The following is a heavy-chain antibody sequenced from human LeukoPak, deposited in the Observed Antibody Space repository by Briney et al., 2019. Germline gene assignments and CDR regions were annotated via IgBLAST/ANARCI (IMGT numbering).Heavy chain of an antibody. D-gene: IGHD6-19*01. Sequence: SETLSLTCTVSGGSINFYYWSWVRQPAGKGLEWIGRIYSTGSTNYSPSLKRRVTISVDKYKNKFSLNLSSVTAADTAVYYCARHETSGWYLFNYWGQGTLVTVSS. CDR1: GGSINFYY. CDR2: IYSTGST. J-gene: IGHJ4*02. V-gene: IGHV4-4*07. CDR3: ARHETSGWYLFNY.